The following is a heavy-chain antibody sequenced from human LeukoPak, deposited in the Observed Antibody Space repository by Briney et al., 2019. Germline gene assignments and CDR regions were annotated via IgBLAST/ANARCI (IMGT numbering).Heavy chain of an antibody. J-gene: IGHJ4*02. V-gene: IGHV4-34*01. D-gene: IGHD1-26*01. CDR1: GGSFSGYY. Sequence: SETLSLTCAVYGGSFSGYYGSWIRQPPGKGLEWIGEINHSGGTNYNPSLKSRVTISVDTSKNQFSLKLSSVTAADTAVYYCARGGGSYPYPYYFDYWGQGTLVTVSS. CDR2: INHSGGT. CDR3: ARGGGSYPYPYYFDY.